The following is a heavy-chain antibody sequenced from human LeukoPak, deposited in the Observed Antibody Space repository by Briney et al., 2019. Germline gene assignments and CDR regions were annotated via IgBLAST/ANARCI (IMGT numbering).Heavy chain of an antibody. CDR1: GFTVSSNY. CDR3: ASSSSSLSWFDP. CDR2: IYSGGST. J-gene: IGHJ5*02. Sequence: GGSLRLSCAASGFTVSSNYMSWVRQAPGKGLEWVSVIYSGGSTYYADSVKGRFTISRDNSKNTLYLQMNSLRAEDTAVYYCASSSSSLSWFDPWGQEPWSPSPQ. V-gene: IGHV3-53*01. D-gene: IGHD6-13*01.